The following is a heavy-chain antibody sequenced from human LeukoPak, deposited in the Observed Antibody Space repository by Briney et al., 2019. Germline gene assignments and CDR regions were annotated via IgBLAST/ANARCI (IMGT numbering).Heavy chain of an antibody. Sequence: SETLSLTCAVSGGSISSSNWWSWVRQPPGKGLEWIGEIYHSGSTNYNPSLKSRVTISVDKSKNQFSLKLSSVTAADTAAYYCAGAQAVAGPSFDYWGQGTLVTVSS. CDR2: IYHSGST. J-gene: IGHJ4*02. CDR3: AGAQAVAGPSFDY. D-gene: IGHD6-19*01. V-gene: IGHV4-4*02. CDR1: GGSISSSNW.